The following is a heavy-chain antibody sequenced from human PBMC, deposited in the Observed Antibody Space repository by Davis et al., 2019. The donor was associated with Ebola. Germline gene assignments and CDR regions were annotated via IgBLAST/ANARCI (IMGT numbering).Heavy chain of an antibody. Sequence: ASVKVSCKGSAYTFTDYYMHWVRQAPGQGLEWMGWIKPNSGGTNYAQKLQGRVTMTTDTSTSTAYMELRSLRSDDTAVYYCARDSDPDYWGQGTLVTVSS. CDR2: IKPNSGGT. CDR1: AYTFTDYY. V-gene: IGHV1-2*02. CDR3: ARDSDPDY. J-gene: IGHJ4*02.